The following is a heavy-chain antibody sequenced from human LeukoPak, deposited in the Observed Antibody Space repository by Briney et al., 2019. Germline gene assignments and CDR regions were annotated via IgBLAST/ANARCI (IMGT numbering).Heavy chain of an antibody. CDR1: GFIFSSYA. J-gene: IGHJ3*01. CDR2: ISSSSGDI. CDR3: VRDYGGSSGAFDL. D-gene: IGHD4-23*01. Sequence: GESLRLSCRASGFIFSSYALNWVRRAPGQGLEWVSSISSSSGDIYYTDSVKGRFTISRDNARKSLYLQMNSLRVEDTAVYYGVRDYGGSSGAFDLWGQGTMVTVSS. V-gene: IGHV3-21*01.